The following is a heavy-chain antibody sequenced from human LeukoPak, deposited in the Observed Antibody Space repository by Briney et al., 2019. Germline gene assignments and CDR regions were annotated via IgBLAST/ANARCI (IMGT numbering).Heavy chain of an antibody. CDR1: GFTFSGYA. CDR2: ISGSGGST. CDR3: AKERNPYSSSWYSLHYMDV. Sequence: GGSLRLSCAASGFTFSGYAMSWVRQAPGKGLEWVSAISGSGGSTYYADSVKGRFTISRDNSKNTLYLQMNSLRAEDTAAFYRAKERNPYSSSWYSLHYMDVWGKGTTVTVSS. V-gene: IGHV3-23*01. D-gene: IGHD6-13*01. J-gene: IGHJ6*03.